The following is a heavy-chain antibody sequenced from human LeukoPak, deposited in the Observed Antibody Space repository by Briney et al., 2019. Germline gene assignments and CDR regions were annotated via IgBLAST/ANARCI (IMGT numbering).Heavy chain of an antibody. Sequence: GGSLRLSCAASGFTFSRYWMHWVRQAPGKGLEWVSVIYSGGSTYYADSVKGRFTISRDNSKNTLYLQMNSLRAEDTAVYYCARDVYYYGMDVWGQGTTVTVSS. CDR2: IYSGGST. CDR3: ARDVYYYGMDV. J-gene: IGHJ6*02. V-gene: IGHV3-53*01. CDR1: GFTFSRYW.